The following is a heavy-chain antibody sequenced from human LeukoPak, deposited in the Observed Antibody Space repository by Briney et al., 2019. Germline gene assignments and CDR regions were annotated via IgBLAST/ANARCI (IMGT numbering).Heavy chain of an antibody. D-gene: IGHD1-26*01. J-gene: IGHJ4*02. V-gene: IGHV4-34*01. Sequence: SETLSLTCAVYGGCFSGNYWSWIRQPPGKGLEWIGEINHSGSTNYNPSLKSRVTISVYTSKYQFSLKLSSVTAADTAVYYSASGGSYWWDYWGQGTLVTVSS. CDR2: INHSGST. CDR1: GGCFSGNY. CDR3: ASGGSYWWDY.